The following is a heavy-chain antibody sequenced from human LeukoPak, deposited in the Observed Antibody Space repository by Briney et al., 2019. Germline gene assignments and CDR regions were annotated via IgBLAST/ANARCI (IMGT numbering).Heavy chain of an antibody. J-gene: IGHJ4*02. CDR2: INHSGST. Sequence: SETLSLTCTVSGGSISSSSYYWGWIRQPPGKGLEWIGEINHSGSTNYNPSLKSRVTISVDTSKNQFSLKLSSVTAADTAVYYCARENHYYYGSGSYYFDYWGQGTLVTVSS. CDR1: GGSISSSSYY. V-gene: IGHV4-39*07. CDR3: ARENHYYYGSGSYYFDY. D-gene: IGHD3-10*01.